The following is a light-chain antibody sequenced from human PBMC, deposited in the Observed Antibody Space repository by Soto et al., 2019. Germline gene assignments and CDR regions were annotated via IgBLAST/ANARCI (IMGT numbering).Light chain of an antibody. J-gene: IGKJ5*01. CDR1: QNITNN. Sequence: IQMTQTPYSLSASIGDRVTINCQESQNITNNLSWYQQKPGKAPNLLIYHASKLAKGVTSRFSGSGSGTDFSFIITSLQREDLATYYCQQYYGLPPLTLCQGTRLEI. V-gene: IGKV1-33*01. CDR2: HAS. CDR3: QQYYGLPPLT.